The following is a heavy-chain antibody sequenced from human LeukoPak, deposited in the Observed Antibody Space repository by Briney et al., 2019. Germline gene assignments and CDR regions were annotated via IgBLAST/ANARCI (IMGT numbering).Heavy chain of an antibody. D-gene: IGHD1-14*01. CDR2: ISAYNGNT. V-gene: IGHV1-18*01. J-gene: IGHJ4*02. Sequence: GASVKDSSKASGYTFTSYGISWLRQATGQGLEWMGWISAYNGNTNYAQKLQGRVTMTTDTSTSTAYMELRSLRSDDTAVYYCARDNQVEGFRFWGQGTLVTVSS. CDR3: ARDNQVEGFRF. CDR1: GYTFTSYG.